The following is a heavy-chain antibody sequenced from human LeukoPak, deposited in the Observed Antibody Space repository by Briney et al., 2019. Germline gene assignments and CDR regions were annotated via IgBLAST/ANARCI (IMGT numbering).Heavy chain of an antibody. CDR1: GFTSNSYG. Sequence: GGSLRLSCAASGFTSNSYGMHWVRQAPGKGLELVSFIRYDGSDKYYADSVTGRFTISRDSSKNTLYLQMNSLRVEDTAVYYCAKDQSTGTSWTSYYMDVWGKGTTVTVSS. J-gene: IGHJ6*03. D-gene: IGHD1-14*01. CDR2: IRYDGSDK. CDR3: AKDQSTGTSWTSYYMDV. V-gene: IGHV3-30*02.